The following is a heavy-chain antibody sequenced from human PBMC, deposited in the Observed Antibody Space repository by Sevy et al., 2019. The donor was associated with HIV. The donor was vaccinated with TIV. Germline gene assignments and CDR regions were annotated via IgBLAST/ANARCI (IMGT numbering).Heavy chain of an antibody. CDR1: GFTFSSYN. Sequence: GGSLRLSCAASGFTFSSYNMNWVRQAPGKGMEWVSSITSTSDYIYYADSLKGRCTISRDNAKTLLYLQMNSLRAEDTAVYYCARGPPPFYGMDVWGQGTTVTVSS. CDR3: ARGPPPFYGMDV. J-gene: IGHJ6*02. V-gene: IGHV3-21*06. CDR2: ITSTSDYI.